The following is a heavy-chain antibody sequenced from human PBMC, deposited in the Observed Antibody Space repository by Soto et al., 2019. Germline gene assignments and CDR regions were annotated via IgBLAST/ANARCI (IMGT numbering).Heavy chain of an antibody. Sequence: SETLSLTCTVSGGSISSGDYYWSWIRQPPGKGLEWIGYIYYSGSTYYNPSLKSRVTISVDTSKNQFSLKLSSVTAADTAVYYCASSYGSGSYYSIAPWGQGTLVTVSS. CDR1: GGSISSGDYY. CDR3: ASSYGSGSYYSIAP. J-gene: IGHJ5*02. CDR2: IYYSGST. V-gene: IGHV4-30-4*01. D-gene: IGHD3-10*01.